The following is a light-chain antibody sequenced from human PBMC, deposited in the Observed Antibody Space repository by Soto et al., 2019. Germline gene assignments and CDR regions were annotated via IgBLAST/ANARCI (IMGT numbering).Light chain of an antibody. CDR1: SDDIGAYNY. Sequence: QSALTQPASVSGSPGQSITISCSGTSDDIGAYNYVSWYQQHPAKAPKLIIYEIRNRPSGVSDRFSGSKSGNTSSLTISGLQAADEAVYYCSSYTNDNTVIFGGGTKVTVL. J-gene: IGLJ2*01. CDR3: SSYTNDNTVI. CDR2: EIR. V-gene: IGLV2-14*01.